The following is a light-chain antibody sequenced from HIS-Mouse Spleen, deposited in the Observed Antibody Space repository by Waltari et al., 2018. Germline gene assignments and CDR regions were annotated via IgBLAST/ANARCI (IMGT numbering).Light chain of an antibody. CDR1: QGISSY. J-gene: IGKJ3*01. CDR3: QQYYSYRFT. CDR2: AAS. Sequence: AIRMTQSPSSFSASTGDRVTITCRASQGISSYLAWYQQKPGKAPKLLIYAASTLQSGVPSRFSGSGSGTDFTLTISYLQSEDFATYYCQQYYSYRFTFGPGTKVDIK. V-gene: IGKV1-8*01.